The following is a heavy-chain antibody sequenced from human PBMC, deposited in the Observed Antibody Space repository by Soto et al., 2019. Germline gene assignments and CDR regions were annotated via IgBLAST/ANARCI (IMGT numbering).Heavy chain of an antibody. CDR3: ARGGGVGVAGSAAFDM. D-gene: IGHD3-3*01. Sequence: QLHLVQSGAVVKKPGASVTVSCSASGYPVTAYYMHWVRQAPGRGLEWMGGINPATVAAKYTQTFQGRGTMTRVESTSTVFMELSGLTSVDTAVFYCARGGGVGVAGSAAFDMWGQGTLVTVSS. V-gene: IGHV1-2*02. CDR1: GYPVTAYY. J-gene: IGHJ3*02. CDR2: INPATVAA.